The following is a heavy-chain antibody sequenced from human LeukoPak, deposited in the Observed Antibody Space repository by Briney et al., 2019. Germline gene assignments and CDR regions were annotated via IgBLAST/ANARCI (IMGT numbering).Heavy chain of an antibody. CDR3: ARGALLLWFGEGAGAFDI. Sequence: SETLSLTCTVSGGSISSYYWSWIRQPPGKGLEWIGYIYYSGSTNYNPSLKSRVTISVDTSKNQFSLKLSSVTAADTAVYYCARGALLLWFGEGAGAFDIWGQGTMVTVSS. CDR2: IYYSGST. CDR1: GGSISSYY. V-gene: IGHV4-59*01. J-gene: IGHJ3*02. D-gene: IGHD3-10*01.